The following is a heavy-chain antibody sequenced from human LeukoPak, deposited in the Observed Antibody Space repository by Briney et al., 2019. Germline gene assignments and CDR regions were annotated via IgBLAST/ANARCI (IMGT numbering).Heavy chain of an antibody. V-gene: IGHV3-21*01. D-gene: IGHD2-2*01. CDR2: ISSSSSYI. CDR1: GFTFSSYS. J-gene: IGHJ6*03. Sequence: GSLRLSCAASGFTFSSYSMNWVRQAPGKGLEWVSSISSSSSYIYYADSVEGRFTISRDNAKNSLYLQMNSLRAEDTAVYYCARGRSVVPAVPGGYYYMDVWGKGTTVTVSS. CDR3: ARGRSVVPAVPGGYYYMDV.